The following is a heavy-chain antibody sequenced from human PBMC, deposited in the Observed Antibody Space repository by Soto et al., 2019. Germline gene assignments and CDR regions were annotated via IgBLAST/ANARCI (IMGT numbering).Heavy chain of an antibody. D-gene: IGHD2-15*01. CDR2: ISAYNGNT. J-gene: IGHJ6*02. CDR1: GYTFTSYG. Sequence: QVQLVQSGDEVKKPGASVKVSCKASGYTFTSYGISWVRQAPGQGLEWMGWISAYNGNTKYAQKVQGRVTMTTVTSTSTFSREPRRLRSDVKVGFFCAEDVYVNGGRCSGACGMGVWGQGTTVTVSS. V-gene: IGHV1-18*01. CDR3: AEDVYVNGGRCSGACGMGV.